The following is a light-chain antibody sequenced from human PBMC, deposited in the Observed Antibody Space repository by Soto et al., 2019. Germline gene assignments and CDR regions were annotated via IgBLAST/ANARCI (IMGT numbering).Light chain of an antibody. CDR3: ATWDDSLNARGV. Sequence: QSVLTQTPSASGTPGQTVTISCSGSRSNIGNNAVSWYQQFPGTAPKLLIYNSNQRPAGVPDRFSDSKSGTSASLAISGLQSEDEDDYYCATWDDSLNARGVFGGGTKLTVL. J-gene: IGLJ3*02. V-gene: IGLV1-44*01. CDR2: NSN. CDR1: RSNIGNNA.